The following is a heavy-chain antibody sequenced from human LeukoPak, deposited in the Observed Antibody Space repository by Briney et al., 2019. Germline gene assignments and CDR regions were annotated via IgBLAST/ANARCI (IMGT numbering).Heavy chain of an antibody. V-gene: IGHV4-4*07. D-gene: IGHD3-22*01. Sequence: PETPSLTRTVSRGSLWSFYGSWIPQPAGEGPGWVGRIYSSGSTYYNPSLKSRVTMSVATSKNQFSLKLSSVTAADTAVYYCARVSSGYDGSTYYFDYWGQGTLVTVSS. CDR2: IYSSGST. CDR1: RGSLWSFY. J-gene: IGHJ4*02. CDR3: ARVSSGYDGSTYYFDY.